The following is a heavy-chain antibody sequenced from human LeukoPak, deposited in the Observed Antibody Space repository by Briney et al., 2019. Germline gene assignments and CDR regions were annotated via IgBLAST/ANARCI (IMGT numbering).Heavy chain of an antibody. V-gene: IGHV1-18*01. Sequence: ASVKVSCKASGYTFTSYGISWVRQAPGQGLEWMGWISVYNGNTNYAQKLQGRVTMTTDTSTSTAYMELRSLRSDDTAVYYCARKSVAYYDSSGYYFHWGQGTLVTVSS. CDR1: GYTFTSYG. CDR3: ARKSVAYYDSSGYYFH. J-gene: IGHJ4*02. CDR2: ISVYNGNT. D-gene: IGHD3-22*01.